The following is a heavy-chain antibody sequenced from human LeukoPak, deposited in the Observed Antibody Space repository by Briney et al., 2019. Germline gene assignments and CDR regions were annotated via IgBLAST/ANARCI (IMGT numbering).Heavy chain of an antibody. V-gene: IGHV3-23*01. CDR3: ARGYGSLST. D-gene: IGHD6-13*01. J-gene: IGHJ4*02. Sequence: GGSLRLSCAASGFTFSSYAMSWVRQAPGKGLEWVSAISGTGDKTYYADSVRGRFTISRDNSKNTVYLQMNSLRAEDTAVYYCARGYGSLSTWGQGTLVTVS. CDR2: ISGTGDKT. CDR1: GFTFSSYA.